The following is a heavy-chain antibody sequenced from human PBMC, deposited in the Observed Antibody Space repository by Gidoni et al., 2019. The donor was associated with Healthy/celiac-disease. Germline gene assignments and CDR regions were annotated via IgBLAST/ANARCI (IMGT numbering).Heavy chain of an antibody. Sequence: EVQLLESGGGLVQPGGSLRLSCAASGFTFSSYAMSWVRQAPGKGLEWVSAISGSGGSTYYADSVKGRFTISRDNSKNTLYLQMNSLRAENTAVYYCAKDRAGYYDILTGYYSDYWGQGTLVTVSS. V-gene: IGHV3-23*01. CDR2: ISGSGGST. D-gene: IGHD3-9*01. J-gene: IGHJ4*02. CDR1: GFTFSSYA. CDR3: AKDRAGYYDILTGYYSDY.